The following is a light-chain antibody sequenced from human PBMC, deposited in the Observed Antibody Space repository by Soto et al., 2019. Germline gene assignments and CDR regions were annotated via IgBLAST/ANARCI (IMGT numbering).Light chain of an antibody. CDR1: IDDVTAYYR. CDR3: ISYTVSRSYV. J-gene: IGLJ1*01. V-gene: IGLV2-18*02. CDR2: DVS. Sequence: QSDLNKPPSVYGSPGQAVTISCSGTIDDVTAYYRVSWYQQTPGTAPKLMIYDVSNRPSGVPDCFSGSRSGNTASLTISGLQAEDEADYYCISYTVSRSYVFGTGTKFTVL.